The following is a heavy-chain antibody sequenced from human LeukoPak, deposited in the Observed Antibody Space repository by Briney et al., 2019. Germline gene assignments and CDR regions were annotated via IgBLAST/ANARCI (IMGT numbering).Heavy chain of an antibody. CDR2: ISSSSSTI. CDR1: GFTFSSYS. D-gene: IGHD6-13*01. J-gene: IGHJ4*02. V-gene: IGHV3-48*04. CDR3: AKWGIAAAGTMAVDY. Sequence: GGSLRLSCAASGFTFSSYSMNWVRQAPGKGLEWVSYISSSSSTIYYADSVKGRFTISRDNAKNSLDLQMNSLRAEDTAVYYCAKWGIAAAGTMAVDYWGQGTLVTVSS.